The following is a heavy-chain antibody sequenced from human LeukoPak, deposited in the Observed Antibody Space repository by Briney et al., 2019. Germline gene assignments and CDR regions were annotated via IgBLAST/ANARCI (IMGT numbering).Heavy chain of an antibody. CDR3: ARSVRLLSLATADNWFDP. D-gene: IGHD2-21*02. CDR1: GGSMSSYY. CDR2: IYYSGIT. Sequence: PSETLSLTCTVSGGSMSSYYWSWIRQPPGKGREWIGDIYYSGITNYNPSLKSRVTISIDTSENQFSLNLRSVTAADTAVYFCARSVRLLSLATADNWFDPWGQGTLVTVSS. V-gene: IGHV4-59*01. J-gene: IGHJ5*02.